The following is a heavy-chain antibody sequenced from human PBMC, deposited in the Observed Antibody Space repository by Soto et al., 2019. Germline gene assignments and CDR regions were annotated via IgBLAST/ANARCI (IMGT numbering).Heavy chain of an antibody. V-gene: IGHV4-59*01. CDR3: AREGNLGRWLQPLDF. CDR2: IYYNGNT. J-gene: IGHJ4*02. Sequence: SETLSLTCTISGGSISGYYWSWIRQPPGKGLEWIGYIYYNGNTNYNPSLKSRVTISVDTSKNQFSLKLISVTAADTAKYFCAREGNLGRWLQPLDFWGQGTLVTVSS. CDR1: GGSISGYY. D-gene: IGHD5-12*01.